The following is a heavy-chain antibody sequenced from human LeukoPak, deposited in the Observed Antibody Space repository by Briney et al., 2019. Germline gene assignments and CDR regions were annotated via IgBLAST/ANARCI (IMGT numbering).Heavy chain of an antibody. V-gene: IGHV4-39*01. CDR2: IYYSRST. CDR3: ARTYYYASGRFDP. D-gene: IGHD3-10*01. J-gene: IGHJ5*02. Sequence: SETLSLTCTVSGGSISSSSYYWGWIRQPPGKGLEWIGSIYYSRSTYYNPSLKSRVTISVDTSKNQFSLKLTSVTAADTALYYCARTYYYASGRFDPWGQGTLVTVSS. CDR1: GGSISSSSYY.